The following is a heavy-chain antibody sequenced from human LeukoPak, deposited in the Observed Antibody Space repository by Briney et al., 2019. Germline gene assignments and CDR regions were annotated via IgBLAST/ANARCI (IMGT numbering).Heavy chain of an antibody. J-gene: IGHJ6*03. D-gene: IGHD4-11*01. CDR3: ARDHGPTVATSPFYSYYMDV. V-gene: IGHV4-39*07. Sequence: SETLSLTCTVSGGSISSSSYYWGWIRQPPGKGLEWIGSIYYSGSTYYNPSLKSRVTISVDTSENQFSLKLSSVTAADTAVYYCARDHGPTVATSPFYSYYMDVWGKGTTVTVSS. CDR2: IYYSGST. CDR1: GGSISSSSYY.